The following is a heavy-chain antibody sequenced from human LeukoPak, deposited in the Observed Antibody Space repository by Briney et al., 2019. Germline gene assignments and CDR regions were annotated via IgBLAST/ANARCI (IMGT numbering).Heavy chain of an antibody. CDR1: GFTVSSNY. Sequence: PGGSLRLSCAASGFTVSSNYMSWVRQAPGKGLEWVSGISGSGGSTNYADSVKGRFTISRDNSKNTLYLQMNSLRAEDTAVYYCAKDLSYGGNRGFDYWGQGTLVTVSS. V-gene: IGHV3-23*01. CDR3: AKDLSYGGNRGFDY. D-gene: IGHD4-23*01. J-gene: IGHJ4*02. CDR2: ISGSGGST.